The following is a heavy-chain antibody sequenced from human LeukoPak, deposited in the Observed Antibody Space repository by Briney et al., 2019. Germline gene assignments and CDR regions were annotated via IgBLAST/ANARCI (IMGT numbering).Heavy chain of an antibody. D-gene: IGHD3-9*01. V-gene: IGHV1-3*01. CDR1: GYTFTNYA. J-gene: IGHJ4*02. CDR3: ARVTGTYSDY. CDR2: INPGNDNK. Sequence: ASVKVSCKASGYTFTNYAVHWVRQAPGQRLEWMGWINPGNDNKKYSQKFQGRVTITRDTSASTTYMELSSLRSEDTAVYYCARVTGTYSDYWGQGTLVTVSS.